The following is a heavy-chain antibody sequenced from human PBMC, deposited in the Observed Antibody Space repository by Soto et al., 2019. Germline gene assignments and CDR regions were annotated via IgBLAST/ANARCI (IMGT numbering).Heavy chain of an antibody. V-gene: IGHV3-30*18. CDR1: GFTFSSYG. D-gene: IGHD1-26*01. J-gene: IGHJ5*02. CDR2: ISYDGSNK. CDR3: AKWNSGSYGS. Sequence: GGSLRLSCAASGFTFSSYGMHWVRQAPGKGLEWVAVISYDGSNKYYADSVKGRFTISRDNSKNTLYLQMNSLRAEDTAVYYCAKWNSGSYGSWGQGTLVTVSS.